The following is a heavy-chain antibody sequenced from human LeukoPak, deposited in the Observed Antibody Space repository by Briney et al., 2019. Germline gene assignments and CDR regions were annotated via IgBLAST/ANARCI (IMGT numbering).Heavy chain of an antibody. J-gene: IGHJ5*02. CDR3: ARDLAGTMNNWFDP. V-gene: IGHV4-31*03. Sequence: SQTLSLTCTVSGGSISSGGYYWSWIRQHPGKGLEWIGYIYYSGSTYYNPSLKSRVTISVDTSKNQFSLKLSSVTAADTAVYYCARDLAGTMNNWFDPWGQGTLVTVSS. CDR1: GGSISSGGYY. D-gene: IGHD6-19*01. CDR2: IYYSGST.